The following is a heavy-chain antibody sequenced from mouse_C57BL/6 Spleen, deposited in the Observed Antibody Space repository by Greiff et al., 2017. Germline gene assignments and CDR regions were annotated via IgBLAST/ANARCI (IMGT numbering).Heavy chain of an antibody. CDR1: GYTFTDYE. J-gene: IGHJ4*01. CDR3: TRFDYGGFYYAMDY. CDR2: IDPETGGP. D-gene: IGHD1-1*02. Sequence: VHLVESGAELVRPGASVTLSCKASGYTFTDYEMHWVKQTPVHGLEWIGAIDPETGGPAYNQKFKGKAILTADKSSSTAYMELRRLTSEDSAVYYCTRFDYGGFYYAMDYWGQGTSVTGSS. V-gene: IGHV1-15*01.